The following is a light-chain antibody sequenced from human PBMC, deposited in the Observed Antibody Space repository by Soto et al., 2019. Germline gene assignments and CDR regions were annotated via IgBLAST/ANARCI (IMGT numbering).Light chain of an antibody. CDR2: EGT. Sequence: QSVLTQPASVSGSPGQSITISCTGTSSDLWSYNLVSWYQQQPGKAPKLMIYEGTKRPSGVSNRFSGSKSGNTASLTISGLQAEDEADYYCCSYAGSSTYVIFGGGTKLTVL. CDR3: CSYAGSSTYVI. J-gene: IGLJ2*01. V-gene: IGLV2-23*01. CDR1: SSDLWSYNL.